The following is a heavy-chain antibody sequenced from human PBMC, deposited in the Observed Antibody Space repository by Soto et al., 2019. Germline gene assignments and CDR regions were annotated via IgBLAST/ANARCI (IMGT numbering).Heavy chain of an antibody. D-gene: IGHD1-26*01. CDR2: ISQDGNEK. CDR3: ARGLYTGSPHFFY. J-gene: IGHJ4*02. V-gene: IGHV3-7*05. CDR1: GFTFSSYA. Sequence: GGSLRLSCAASGFTFSSYAMSWVRQAPGKGLEWVANISQDGNEKYYVDSVKGRFTISRDNAKNSLYLQMNSLRAEDTAVYYCARGLYTGSPHFFYWGQGTLVTVSS.